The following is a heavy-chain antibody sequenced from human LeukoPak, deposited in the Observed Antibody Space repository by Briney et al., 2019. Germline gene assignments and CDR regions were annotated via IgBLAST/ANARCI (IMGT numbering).Heavy chain of an antibody. J-gene: IGHJ4*02. V-gene: IGHV4-39*01. CDR2: IYYSGST. CDR3: ARHGESNFYFDY. D-gene: IGHD7-27*01. Sequence: SETLSLTCTVSGGSISSSSYYWGWIRQPPGKGLEWIGSIYYSGSTYYNPSLKSRVTISVYTSKNQFSLKLSSVTAADTAVYYCARHGESNFYFDYWGQGTLVTVSS. CDR1: GGSISSSSYY.